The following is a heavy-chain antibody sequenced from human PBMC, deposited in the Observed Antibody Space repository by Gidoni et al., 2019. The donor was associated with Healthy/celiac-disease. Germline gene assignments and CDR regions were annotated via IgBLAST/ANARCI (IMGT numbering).Heavy chain of an antibody. CDR2: IYTSGST. V-gene: IGHV4-61*02. CDR3: ARDRGDWGSGWYFDL. CDR1: GGSISSGSYY. Sequence: QVQLQESGPGLVKPSQTLSFTCTVSGGSISSGSYYWRWIRQPAGKGLEWIGRIYTSGSTNYNPSLKSRVTISVDTSKNQFSLKLSSVTAADTAVYYCARDRGDWGSGWYFDLWGRGTLVTVSS. D-gene: IGHD7-27*01. J-gene: IGHJ2*01.